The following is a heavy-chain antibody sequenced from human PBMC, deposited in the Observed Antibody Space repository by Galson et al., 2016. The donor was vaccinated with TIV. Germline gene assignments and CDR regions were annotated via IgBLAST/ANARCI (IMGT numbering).Heavy chain of an antibody. J-gene: IGHJ4*02. CDR1: GFTFSKND. CDR3: AREAGTTDYLDF. CDR2: ISYDGTNI. V-gene: IGHV3-30-3*01. D-gene: IGHD1-1*01. Sequence: SLRLSCAGSGFTFSKNDMHWVRQAPGQGLEWVAVISYDGTNIYYGDSVKGRFTISRDNSTNTVYLQMSSLRHEDTALYYCAREAGTTDYLDFWGQGTLVTVSS.